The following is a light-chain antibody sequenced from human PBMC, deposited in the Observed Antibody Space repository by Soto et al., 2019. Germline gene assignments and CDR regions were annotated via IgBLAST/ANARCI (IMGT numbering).Light chain of an antibody. CDR1: SSDVGGYNH. V-gene: IGLV2-14*03. CDR3: SSYTSSSTVV. J-gene: IGLJ2*01. CDR2: DVN. Sequence: QSALTQPASVSGSPGQSITISCTGSSSDVGGYNHVSWYQQHPGKAPKRMIYDVNIRPSGVSNRFSGSKSANTASLTISGLQAEDEADYYCSSYTSSSTVVFGGGTQLTVL.